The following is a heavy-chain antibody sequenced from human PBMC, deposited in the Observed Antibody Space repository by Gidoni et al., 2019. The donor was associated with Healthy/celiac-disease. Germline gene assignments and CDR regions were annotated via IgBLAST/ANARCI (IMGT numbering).Heavy chain of an antibody. V-gene: IGHV3-66*01. D-gene: IGHD3-3*01. Sequence: EVPLVESGGGLVQPGGSLRLSCAASGFTVSSNYLSLVPQAPGKGLECVSVIYSGGSTYYADPVKGRFTISRDNSKNTLYLQMNSLRAEDTAVYYCAGGYYDFWSGYLVSDAFDIWGQGTMVTVSS. CDR2: IYSGGST. J-gene: IGHJ3*02. CDR1: GFTVSSNY. CDR3: AGGYYDFWSGYLVSDAFDI.